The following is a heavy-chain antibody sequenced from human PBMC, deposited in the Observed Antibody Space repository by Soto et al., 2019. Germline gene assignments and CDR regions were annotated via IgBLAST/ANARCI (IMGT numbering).Heavy chain of an antibody. CDR1: GGSFSGYY. V-gene: IGHV4-34*01. J-gene: IGHJ6*02. CDR3: ARGGSGYGSGSYSYYYGMDV. D-gene: IGHD3-10*01. Sequence: SETLSLTCAVYGGSFSGYYWSWIRQPPGKGLEWIGEINHSGGTNYNPSLKSRVTISVDTSKNQFSLKLSSVTAADTAVYYCARGGSGYGSGSYSYYYGMDVWGQGTTVTVSS. CDR2: INHSGGT.